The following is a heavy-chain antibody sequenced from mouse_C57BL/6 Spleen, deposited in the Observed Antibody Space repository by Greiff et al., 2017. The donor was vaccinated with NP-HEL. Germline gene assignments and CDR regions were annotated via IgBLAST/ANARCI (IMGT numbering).Heavy chain of an antibody. V-gene: IGHV3-6*01. Sequence: VQLQQSGPGLVKPSQSLSLTCSVTGYSITSGYYWNWIRQFPGNKLEWMGYISYDGSNNYNPSLKNRISITRDTSKNQFFLKLNSVTTEDTATYYCARGNSNYLFAYWGQGTLVTVSA. CDR1: GYSITSGYY. CDR2: ISYDGSN. D-gene: IGHD2-5*01. J-gene: IGHJ3*01. CDR3: ARGNSNYLFAY.